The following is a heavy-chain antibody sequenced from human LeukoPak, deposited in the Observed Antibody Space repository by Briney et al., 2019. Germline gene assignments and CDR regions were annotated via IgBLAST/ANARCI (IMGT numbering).Heavy chain of an antibody. J-gene: IGHJ3*02. D-gene: IGHD6-6*01. CDR1: GFTFSSYS. V-gene: IGHV3-21*04. CDR2: ISSSSSYI. CDR3: AKDKEWSIAARPSAFDI. Sequence: PGGSLRLSCAASGFTFSSYSMNWVRQAPGKGLEWVSSISSSSSYIYYADSVKGRFTISRDNAKNSLYLQMNSLRAEDTALYYCAKDKEWSIAARPSAFDIWGQGTMVTVSS.